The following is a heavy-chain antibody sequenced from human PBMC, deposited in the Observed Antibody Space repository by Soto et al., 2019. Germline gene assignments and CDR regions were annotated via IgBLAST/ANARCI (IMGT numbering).Heavy chain of an antibody. CDR3: AEAVAGTFDY. J-gene: IGHJ4*02. CDR2: ITGSGENT. V-gene: IGHV3-23*01. CDR1: GFNFINYA. Sequence: HPGGSLRLSCAASGFNFINYAMSWVRQAPGKGLEWVSVITGSGENTYYADSVKGRFTISRDNSKNTLYLQMNSLRDEDTAVYYCAEAVAGTFDYWGQGTLVTVSS. D-gene: IGHD6-19*01.